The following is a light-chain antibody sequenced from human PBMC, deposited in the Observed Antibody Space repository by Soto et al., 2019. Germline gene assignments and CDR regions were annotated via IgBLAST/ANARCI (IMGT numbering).Light chain of an antibody. CDR3: QQYGSSPRPT. V-gene: IGKV3-20*01. Sequence: EFVFTQSSGTQSFSPGARATLSCRASQSVSSSYLAWYQQQPGQATRLLIYSAHSRATGIPDRFSGSGSGTDFTLTISRLEPEDFAVYYCQQYGSSPRPTFGGGTKVDIK. CDR1: QSVSSSY. J-gene: IGKJ4*01. CDR2: SAH.